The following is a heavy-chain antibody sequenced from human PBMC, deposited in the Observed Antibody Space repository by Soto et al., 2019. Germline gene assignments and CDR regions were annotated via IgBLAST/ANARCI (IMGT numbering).Heavy chain of an antibody. D-gene: IGHD3-22*01. CDR3: ARPVYDSSGYYAPDAFDI. J-gene: IGHJ3*02. Sequence: SETMSLRCTVSGGSISSRSYYWGWIRQPPGKGLEWIGSIYYSGSTYYNPSLKSRVTISVDTSKNQFSLKLSSVTAADTAVYYCARPVYDSSGYYAPDAFDIWGQGTMVTVSS. CDR1: GGSISSRSYY. V-gene: IGHV4-39*01. CDR2: IYYSGST.